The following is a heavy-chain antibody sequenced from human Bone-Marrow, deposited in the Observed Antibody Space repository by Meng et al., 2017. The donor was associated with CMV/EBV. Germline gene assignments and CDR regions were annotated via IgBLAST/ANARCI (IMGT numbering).Heavy chain of an antibody. CDR3: ARAYTYCSSTSCYFYAFDI. Sequence: GGSLRLSCKASGFTFSTYSMNWVRQAPGKGLEWVSCIRGSTNYIYYADSVKGRFTISRDNVKNSVYLQMNSLRAEDTTVYYCARAYTYCSSTSCYFYAFDIWGQGTMVTVSS. V-gene: IGHV3-21*06. CDR1: GFTFSTYS. CDR2: IRGSTNYI. D-gene: IGHD2-2*01. J-gene: IGHJ3*02.